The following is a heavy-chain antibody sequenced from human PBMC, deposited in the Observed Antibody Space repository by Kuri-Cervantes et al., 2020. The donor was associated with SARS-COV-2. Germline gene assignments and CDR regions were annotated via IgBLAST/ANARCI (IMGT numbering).Heavy chain of an antibody. CDR2: INPNSGGT. Sequence: ASVKVSCKASGYTFTGYYMHWVRQVPGQGLEWMGWINPNSGGTNYAQKFQGRVTMTRDTSISTAYMELSRLRSDDTAVYYCARDRIPGFLEWPIWGQGTLVTVSS. J-gene: IGHJ4*02. V-gene: IGHV1-2*02. CDR1: GYTFTGYY. D-gene: IGHD3-3*01. CDR3: ARDRIPGFLEWPI.